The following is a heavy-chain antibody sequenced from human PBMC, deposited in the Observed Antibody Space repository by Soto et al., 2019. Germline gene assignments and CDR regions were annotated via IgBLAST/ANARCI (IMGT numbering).Heavy chain of an antibody. Sequence: GASVKVSCKASGYTFTSYYMHCVRQAPGQGLEWMGIINPSGGSTSYAQKFQGRVTMTRDTSTSTVYMELSSLRSEDTAVYYCARAGIAVAKANWFDPWGQGTLVTVSS. CDR3: ARAGIAVAKANWFDP. CDR1: GYTFTSYY. V-gene: IGHV1-46*01. CDR2: INPSGGST. D-gene: IGHD6-19*01. J-gene: IGHJ5*02.